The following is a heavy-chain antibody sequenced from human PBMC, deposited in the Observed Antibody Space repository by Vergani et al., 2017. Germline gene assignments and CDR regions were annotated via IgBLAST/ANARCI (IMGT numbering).Heavy chain of an antibody. CDR2: IRSKAYGGTT. J-gene: IGHJ6*03. V-gene: IGHV3-49*04. CDR1: GFTFGDYA. CDR3: ASGRYYMDV. Sequence: EVQLVESGGGLVQPGRSLRLSCTASGFTFGDYAMSWVRQAPGKGLEWVGFIRSKAYGGTTEYAASVKGRFTISRDDSKSIAYLQMNSLRAEDTAVYYCASGRYYMDVWGKGTTVTVSS.